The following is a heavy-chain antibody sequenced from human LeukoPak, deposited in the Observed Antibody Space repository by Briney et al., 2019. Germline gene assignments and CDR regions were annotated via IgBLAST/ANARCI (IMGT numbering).Heavy chain of an antibody. D-gene: IGHD3-9*01. CDR2: VSGTGDIT. Sequence: GGCLRLSCAASGFTFNKYAMSWVRQAPGKGLEWVSGVSGTGDITYYADSVKGRFTISRDNSKNTLYLQMNSLRVEDTAVYYCAKDQSGYDSLTGYGFDYWGQGTLVAVSS. J-gene: IGHJ4*02. CDR3: AKDQSGYDSLTGYGFDY. CDR1: GFTFNKYA. V-gene: IGHV3-23*01.